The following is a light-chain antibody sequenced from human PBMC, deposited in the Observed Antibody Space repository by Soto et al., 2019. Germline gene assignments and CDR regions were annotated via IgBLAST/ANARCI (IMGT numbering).Light chain of an antibody. CDR1: QSITSDY. CDR2: GAS. J-gene: IGKJ4*01. Sequence: ESVLTQSPGTLSLSPGERATLSCRASQSITSDYLAWYQQKPGQAPRLLIYGASNRATGIPGRLSGSGSGTDFTLSISRLEPEDFAVDYCQHYDRYPPSFGGGTKVEIK. V-gene: IGKV3-20*01. CDR3: QHYDRYPPS.